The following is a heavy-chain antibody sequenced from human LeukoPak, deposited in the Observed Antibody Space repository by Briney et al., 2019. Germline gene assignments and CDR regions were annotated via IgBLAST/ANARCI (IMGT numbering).Heavy chain of an antibody. CDR3: ARSDTHHIHSSSWHFDY. V-gene: IGHV4-59*01. CDR1: GGSIGTNY. Sequence: PSETLSLTCSVSGGSIGTNYWSWIRQVPGKGLEWIGYSSYSGSSNYNPSLKSRVTISVDTSKTQFSLYLSSVTAADTAVYYCARSDTHHIHSSSWHFDYWGQGTLVTVSS. D-gene: IGHD6-13*01. J-gene: IGHJ4*02. CDR2: SSYSGSS.